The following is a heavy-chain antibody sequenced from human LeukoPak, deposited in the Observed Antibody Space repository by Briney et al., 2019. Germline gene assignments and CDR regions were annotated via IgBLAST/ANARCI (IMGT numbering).Heavy chain of an antibody. CDR2: IYYSGST. Sequence: SETLSLTCTVSGGSISSSSYYWGWSRQPPGKGLEWIGSIYYSGSTYYNPSLKSRVTISVDTSKNQFSLKLSSVTAADTAVYYCARRITIFGVVQEDWGQGTLVTVSS. V-gene: IGHV4-39*01. CDR3: ARRITIFGVVQED. D-gene: IGHD3-3*01. J-gene: IGHJ1*01. CDR1: GGSISSSSYY.